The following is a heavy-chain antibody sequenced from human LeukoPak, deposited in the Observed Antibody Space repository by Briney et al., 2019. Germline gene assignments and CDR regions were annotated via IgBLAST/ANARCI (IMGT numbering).Heavy chain of an antibody. CDR1: GGSISSSRYY. Sequence: PSETLSLTCTVSGGSISSSRYYWGWIRQPPGQGLEWIGSIYYSGSTYYNPSLKSRVTISVDTSKNQFSLKLSSVTAADTAVYYCASRQTYYYGSGSPRGDYWGQGTLVTVSS. J-gene: IGHJ4*02. V-gene: IGHV4-39*01. D-gene: IGHD3-10*01. CDR3: ASRQTYYYGSGSPRGDY. CDR2: IYYSGST.